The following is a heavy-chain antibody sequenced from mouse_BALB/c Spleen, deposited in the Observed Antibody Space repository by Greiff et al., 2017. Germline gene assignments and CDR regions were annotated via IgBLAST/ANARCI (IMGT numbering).Heavy chain of an antibody. CDR2: IYPGNSDT. Sequence: EVQLQQSGTVLARPGASVKMSCKASGYSFTSYWMHWVKQRPGQGLEWIGAIYPGNSDTSYNQKFKGKAKLTAVTSASTAYMGLSSLTNEDSAVYYCTGSHYNGSSSPDYWGQGTTLTVSS. CDR1: GYSFTSYW. D-gene: IGHD1-1*01. CDR3: TGSHYNGSSSPDY. V-gene: IGHV1-5*01. J-gene: IGHJ2*01.